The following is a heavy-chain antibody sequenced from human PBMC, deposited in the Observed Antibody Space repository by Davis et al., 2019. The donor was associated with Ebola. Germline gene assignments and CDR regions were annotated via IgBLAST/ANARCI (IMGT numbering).Heavy chain of an antibody. V-gene: IGHV1-18*01. J-gene: IGHJ4*02. CDR1: GYTFPRFG. D-gene: IGHD4/OR15-4a*01. Sequence: ASVKVSCKASGYTFPRFGISWVRQAPGQGLEWMGWISAHNGDTRYAQHFLGRVTMTTDTSTTTAYLDLRNLRSGDTAVYYCARVWLTTGYVGYFDSWGQGTLVIVSS. CDR2: ISAHNGDT. CDR3: ARVWLTTGYVGYFDS.